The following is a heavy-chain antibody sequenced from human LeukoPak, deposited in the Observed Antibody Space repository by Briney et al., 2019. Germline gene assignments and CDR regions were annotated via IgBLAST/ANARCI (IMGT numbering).Heavy chain of an antibody. Sequence: GGSLRLSCAASGFAFSSQAMGWVRQAPGKGLEWVSVISDSGSITYYADSVKGRFTISRDNSKNTLFLQMNNLRVEDTAVYYCAKDARRTSGWYFFDYWGQGTLVTVSS. J-gene: IGHJ4*02. CDR1: GFAFSSQA. CDR3: AKDARRTSGWYFFDY. D-gene: IGHD6-19*01. V-gene: IGHV3-23*01. CDR2: ISDSGSIT.